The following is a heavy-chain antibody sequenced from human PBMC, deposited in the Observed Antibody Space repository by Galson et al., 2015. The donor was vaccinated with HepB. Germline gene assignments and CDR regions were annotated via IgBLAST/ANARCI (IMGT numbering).Heavy chain of an antibody. CDR3: ASGFGAFNYAY. V-gene: IGHV3-23*01. J-gene: IGHJ4*02. CDR2: ILGSGDST. Sequence: SLRLSCAASGFTFSSYAMSWVRQAPGKGLEWVSAILGSGDSTLYADSVKGRFTISRDNSKNTVFMHMNSLRADDTAVYYCASGFGAFNYAYWGQGTLVTVSS. D-gene: IGHD3-3*01. CDR1: GFTFSSYA.